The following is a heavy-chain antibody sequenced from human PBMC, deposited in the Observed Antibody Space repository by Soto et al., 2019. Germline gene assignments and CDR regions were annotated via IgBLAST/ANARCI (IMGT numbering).Heavy chain of an antibody. Sequence: SVKVSCKASGYTFSTYYMHWVRQAPGQGYEWMGIINPSGGSTTYAQKFQGRVTITRDTSTTTVYMELSSLKSEDTAVYYCARYDYNGYYFDYWGQG. CDR3: ARYDYNGYYFDY. V-gene: IGHV1-46*01. D-gene: IGHD4-4*01. CDR1: GYTFSTYY. CDR2: INPSGGST. J-gene: IGHJ4*02.